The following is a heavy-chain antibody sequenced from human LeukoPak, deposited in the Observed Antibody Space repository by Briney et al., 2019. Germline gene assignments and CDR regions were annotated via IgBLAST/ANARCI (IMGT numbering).Heavy chain of an antibody. J-gene: IGHJ4*02. CDR1: GFTFSSYA. Sequence: HPGGSLRLSCAASGFTFSSYAMHWVRQAPGKGLEWVALISFDGSNKYYADSVKGRFTVSRDNSKNTLYLQMNSLRPEDTAVYYCAREPGAKYYFDYWGQGALVTVSS. CDR2: ISFDGSNK. D-gene: IGHD1-26*01. CDR3: AREPGAKYYFDY. V-gene: IGHV3-30-3*01.